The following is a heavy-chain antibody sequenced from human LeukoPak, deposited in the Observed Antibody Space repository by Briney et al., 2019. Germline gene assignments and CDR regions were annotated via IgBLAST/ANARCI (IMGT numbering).Heavy chain of an antibody. Sequence: ASVKVSCKASAYTFTGHGISWVRQAPGQGLEWMGWISPSNGNTDYAQKFQGRVTMTTDISTTTAYLELRSLRSDDTAVYYCATDTSYSWYDTFGEYWGQGTLVTVSS. CDR3: ATDTSYSWYDTFGEY. J-gene: IGHJ4*02. D-gene: IGHD5-12*01. CDR1: AYTFTGHG. CDR2: ISPSNGNT. V-gene: IGHV1-18*01.